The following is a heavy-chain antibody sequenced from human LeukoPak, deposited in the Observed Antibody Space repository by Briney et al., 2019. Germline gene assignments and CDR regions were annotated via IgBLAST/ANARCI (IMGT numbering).Heavy chain of an antibody. CDR2: IIPIFHTP. D-gene: IGHD3-22*01. CDR1: GDTFSSHG. J-gene: IGHJ3*02. Sequence: VASVKVSCKASGDTFSSHGISWVRQAPGQGLEWMGGIIPIFHTPNYTQNFQDRLTITTDESTATVYMELSNLRSEDTAVYYCARDYNFDSSAHDDALDIWGQGTMVTVSS. V-gene: IGHV1-69*05. CDR3: ARDYNFDSSAHDDALDI.